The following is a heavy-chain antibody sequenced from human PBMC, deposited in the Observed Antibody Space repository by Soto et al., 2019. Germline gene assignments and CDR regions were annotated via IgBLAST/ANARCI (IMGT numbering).Heavy chain of an antibody. V-gene: IGHV4-31*03. CDR3: ARVGPLYYYDSSGYYYLDY. J-gene: IGHJ4*02. CDR1: GGSISSGGYY. CDR2: IYYSGST. Sequence: QVQLQESGPGLVKPSQTLSLTCTVSGGSISSGGYYWSWIRQHPGKGLEWIGYIYYSGSTYYNPSLKSRVTISVDTSKNQCSLKLSSVTAADTAVYYCARVGPLYYYDSSGYYYLDYWGQGTLVTVSS. D-gene: IGHD3-22*01.